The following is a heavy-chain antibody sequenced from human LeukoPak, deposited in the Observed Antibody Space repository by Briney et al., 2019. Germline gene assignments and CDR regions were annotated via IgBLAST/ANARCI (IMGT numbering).Heavy chain of an antibody. D-gene: IGHD2-15*01. J-gene: IGHJ1*01. CDR3: AREGSLSNFQH. Sequence: PSETLSLTCTVSGDSISSSSYYWDWIRQPPGKGLEWIGSIYYSGNTYYNPSLKSRVTISVDTSKNQFSLKLSSVTAADTAVYYCAREGSLSNFQHWGQGTLVTVSS. CDR2: IYYSGNT. CDR1: GDSISSSSYY. V-gene: IGHV4-39*07.